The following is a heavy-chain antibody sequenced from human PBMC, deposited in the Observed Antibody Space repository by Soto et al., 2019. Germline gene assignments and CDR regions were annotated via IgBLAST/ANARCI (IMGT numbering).Heavy chain of an antibody. V-gene: IGHV3-30*18. CDR1: GFAFSSYG. Sequence: QEQLVESGGGVVQPGRSLRLSCAASGFAFSSYGMHWVRQAPGKGLEWVAVISYDGSNKYYADSVKGRFTLSRDNSKNTLYLQMNSLGVEDTAVYYCAKDLWLSSSAFVYYYGMDVWGQGTTVTVSS. J-gene: IGHJ6*02. CDR3: AKDLWLSSSAFVYYYGMDV. CDR2: ISYDGSNK. D-gene: IGHD6-6*01.